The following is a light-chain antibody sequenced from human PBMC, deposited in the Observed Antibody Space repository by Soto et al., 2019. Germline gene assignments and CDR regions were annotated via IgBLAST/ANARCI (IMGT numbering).Light chain of an antibody. CDR2: WAS. V-gene: IGKV4-1*01. CDR3: QQYYSTPPT. J-gene: IGKJ1*01. Sequence: DIVMTQSPDSLAVSLGERATINCKSSQSVLYSSNNKNYLAWYHQKPGQPPKLLFYWASTRESGFPDRFSGSGSGPDFALTISSLQAEDVAVYYCQQYYSTPPTFGQGTKVEIK. CDR1: QSVLYSSNNKNY.